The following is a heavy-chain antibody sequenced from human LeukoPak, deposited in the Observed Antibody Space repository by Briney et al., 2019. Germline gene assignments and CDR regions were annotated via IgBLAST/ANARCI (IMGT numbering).Heavy chain of an antibody. CDR1: GYTFTSYY. CDR2: INPSGGGT. J-gene: IGHJ4*02. V-gene: IGHV1-46*01. Sequence: GASVKVSCKASGYTFTSYYVYWVRQAPGQGLEWMGKINPSGGGTDYAQKFQGRVTMTRDTSTSTVYMELSSLRSEDTAVYYCARDQWVTMVRGIMSPSAADYWGQGTLVTVSS. D-gene: IGHD3-10*01. CDR3: ARDQWVTMVRGIMSPSAADY.